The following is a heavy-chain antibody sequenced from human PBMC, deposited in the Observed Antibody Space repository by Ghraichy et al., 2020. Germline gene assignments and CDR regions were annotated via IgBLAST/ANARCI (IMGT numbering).Heavy chain of an antibody. CDR1: GYTFKSYN. CDR2: INVGNGNT. V-gene: IGHV1-3*01. CDR3: ARDFPPPGWYTTGPGDF. Sequence: ASVNVSCKASGYTFKSYNMHWVRQAPGQRLDWVGWINVGNGNTRYSQNFQGRVTITRATSASTVYLELNRVRSEDTAVYYCARDFPPPGWYTTGPGDFWGQGTLVTVSS. D-gene: IGHD6-19*01. J-gene: IGHJ4*02.